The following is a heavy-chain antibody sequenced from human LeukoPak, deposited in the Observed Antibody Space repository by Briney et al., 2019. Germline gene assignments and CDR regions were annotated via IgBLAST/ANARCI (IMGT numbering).Heavy chain of an antibody. CDR1: GGSLSSSSTSY. Sequence: SETLSLTCTVSGGSLSSSSTSYWGWIRQPPGKGLEWIGSMNYGGTSHYNPSLKSRVTISVDTSKKHFSLKLSSVTAADTAVYYCARAGTNLGDYDYWGQGTLVTVSS. V-gene: IGHV4-39*02. CDR2: MNYGGTS. J-gene: IGHJ4*02. CDR3: ARAGTNLGDYDY. D-gene: IGHD4-17*01.